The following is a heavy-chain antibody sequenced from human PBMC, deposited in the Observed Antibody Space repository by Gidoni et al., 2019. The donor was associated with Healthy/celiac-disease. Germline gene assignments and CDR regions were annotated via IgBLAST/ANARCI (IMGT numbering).Heavy chain of an antibody. Sequence: QVQLQESGPGLVKPSETLSLTCPVSGGSISSYYWSWIRQPPGKGLEWIGYIYYSGSTNYNPSLKSRVTISVDTSKNQFSLKLSSVTAADTAVYYCARHGWLLYAFDIWGQGTMVTVSS. CDR2: IYYSGST. CDR3: ARHGWLLYAFDI. D-gene: IGHD5-12*01. V-gene: IGHV4-59*08. CDR1: GGSISSYY. J-gene: IGHJ3*02.